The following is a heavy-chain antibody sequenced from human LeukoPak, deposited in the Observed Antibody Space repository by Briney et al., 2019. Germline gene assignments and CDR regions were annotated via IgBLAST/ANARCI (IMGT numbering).Heavy chain of an antibody. V-gene: IGHV1-69*13. CDR2: IIPIFGTA. J-gene: IGHJ6*03. CDR1: GYTFTSYY. CDR3: ARSRIQLWLRNYYYYMDV. D-gene: IGHD5-18*01. Sequence: ASVKVSCKASGYTFTSYYMHWVRQAPGQGLEWMGGIIPIFGTANYAQKFQGRVTITADESTSTAYMELSSLRSEDTAVYYCARSRIQLWLRNYYYYMDVWGKGTTVTVSS.